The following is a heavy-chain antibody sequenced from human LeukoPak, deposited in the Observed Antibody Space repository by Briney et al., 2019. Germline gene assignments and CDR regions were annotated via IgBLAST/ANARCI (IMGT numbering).Heavy chain of an antibody. J-gene: IGHJ4*02. V-gene: IGHV3-30*18. Sequence: PGRSLRLSCAASGFTFSSYGMHWVRQAPGKGLEWVAVISYDGSNKYYADSVKGRFTISRDNSKNTLYLQMNSLRAEDTAVYYCAKDHEAYYDILTGYSHFDYWGQGTLVTVSS. CDR1: GFTFSSYG. CDR2: ISYDGSNK. D-gene: IGHD3-9*01. CDR3: AKDHEAYYDILTGYSHFDY.